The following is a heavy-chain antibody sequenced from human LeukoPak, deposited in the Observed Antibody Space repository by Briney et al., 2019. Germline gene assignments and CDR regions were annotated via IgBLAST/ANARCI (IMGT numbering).Heavy chain of an antibody. CDR1: GYSMSSGYY. J-gene: IGHJ6*03. V-gene: IGHV4-38-2*02. CDR2: IFHSGNS. Sequence: SETLSLTCTVSGYSMSSGYYWGWIRQPPGKGLQWIGSIFHSGNSYYNPSLKSRVTISVDTSKNQFSLKVNSVTAADTAVYYCARGLGGDTDDYYMDVWGKGTTVTVSS. CDR3: ARGLGGDTDDYYMDV. D-gene: IGHD5-18*01.